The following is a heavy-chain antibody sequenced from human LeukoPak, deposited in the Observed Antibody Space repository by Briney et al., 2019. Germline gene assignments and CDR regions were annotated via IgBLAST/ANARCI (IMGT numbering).Heavy chain of an antibody. CDR3: AKEYPEGPAAIPLPYYYMDV. D-gene: IGHD2-2*02. CDR2: IRYDGSNK. Sequence: GGSLRLSCAASGFTFSSYGMHWVRQAPGKGLEWVAFIRYDGSNKYYADSVKGRFTISRDNSKNTLYLQMNSLRAEDTAVYYCAKEYPEGPAAIPLPYYYMDVWGKGTTVTVSS. J-gene: IGHJ6*03. CDR1: GFTFSSYG. V-gene: IGHV3-30*02.